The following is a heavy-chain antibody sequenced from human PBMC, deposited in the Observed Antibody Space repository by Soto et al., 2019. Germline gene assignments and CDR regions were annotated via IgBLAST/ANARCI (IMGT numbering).Heavy chain of an antibody. J-gene: IGHJ4*02. CDR2: ISSDGSDI. Sequence: EVHLVESGGGLVQPGGSLRLSCAASGFTFSSYSMDWVRQAPGRGLEWVSFISSDGSDIHYADSVKGRFTISRDNAKNSLYLQMNNLRVEDTAVYYCARGVWGASCYDYWGQGSLVTVSS. CDR3: ARGVWGASCYDY. D-gene: IGHD2-2*01. V-gene: IGHV3-21*01. CDR1: GFTFSSYS.